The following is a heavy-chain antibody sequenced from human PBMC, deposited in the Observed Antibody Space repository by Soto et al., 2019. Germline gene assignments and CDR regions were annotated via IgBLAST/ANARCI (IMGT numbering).Heavy chain of an antibody. CDR1: DFTVSSNY. J-gene: IGHJ6*02. CDR3: ARDKRVVTAIRAGEKSSFYYYGMDV. Sequence: GGSLRLSCSASDFTVSSNYMSWVRQAPGKGLEWVSVIYSGGTTYYADSVKGRFTISRDNSKNTLYLQMNSLRAEDTAVYYCARDKRVVTAIRAGEKSSFYYYGMDVWGQGTTVTVSS. V-gene: IGHV3-53*01. D-gene: IGHD2-21*02. CDR2: IYSGGTT.